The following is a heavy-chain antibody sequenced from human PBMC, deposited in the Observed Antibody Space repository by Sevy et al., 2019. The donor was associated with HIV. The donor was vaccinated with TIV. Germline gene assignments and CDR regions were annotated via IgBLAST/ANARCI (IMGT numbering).Heavy chain of an antibody. D-gene: IGHD2-8*01. CDR1: GFTFSPYW. CDR2: IRPDGSDK. CDR3: AREGCTKPHDY. J-gene: IGHJ4*02. Sequence: GGSLRLSCEASGFTFSPYWMTWVRQAPGKGLEWVANIRPDGSDKYYVDSVKGRFTISRDNSKSSVYLQMNNLRPEDTAVYYCAREGCTKPHDYWGQGTLVTVSS. V-gene: IGHV3-7*03.